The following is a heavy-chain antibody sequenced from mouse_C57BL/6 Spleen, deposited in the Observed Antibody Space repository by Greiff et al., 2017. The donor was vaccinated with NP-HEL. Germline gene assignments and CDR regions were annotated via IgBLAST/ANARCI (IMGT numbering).Heavy chain of an antibody. D-gene: IGHD2-1*01. V-gene: IGHV5-6*02. Sequence: DVKLVESGGDLVKPGGSLKLSCAASGFTFSSYGMSWVRQTPDKRLEWVATISSGGSYTYYPDSVKGRFTISRDNAKNTLYLQMSSLKSEDTAMYYCARHDHYGNYEDYWGQGTTLTVSS. CDR1: GFTFSSYG. CDR2: ISSGGSYT. CDR3: ARHDHYGNYEDY. J-gene: IGHJ2*01.